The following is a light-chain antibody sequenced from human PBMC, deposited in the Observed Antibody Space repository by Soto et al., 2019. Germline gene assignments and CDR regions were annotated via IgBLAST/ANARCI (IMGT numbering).Light chain of an antibody. Sequence: EIVLTQSPGTLSLSPGERATLSCRASQSVSSSYLAWYQQKPGQAPRLLIYGASIRATSIPDRFSGSGSGTDFTLTISRLEPEDFAVYYCHQYDSSPLTFGVGTKVEIK. V-gene: IGKV3-20*01. CDR3: HQYDSSPLT. CDR1: QSVSSSY. CDR2: GAS. J-gene: IGKJ4*01.